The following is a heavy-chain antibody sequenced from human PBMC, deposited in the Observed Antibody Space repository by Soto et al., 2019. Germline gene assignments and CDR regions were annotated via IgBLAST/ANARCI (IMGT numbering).Heavy chain of an antibody. CDR3: ARLTPITGVY. V-gene: IGHV1-69*13. J-gene: IGHJ4*02. Sequence: ASVKVSCKASGGSFITNTISWVRQAPGQGLEWMGGIIPLFGTANYAQKFQGRVTITADESTSTTYMEATSLSPEDTAVYYCARLTPITGVYWGQGALVTVSS. CDR2: IIPLFGTA. D-gene: IGHD2-15*01. CDR1: GGSFITNT.